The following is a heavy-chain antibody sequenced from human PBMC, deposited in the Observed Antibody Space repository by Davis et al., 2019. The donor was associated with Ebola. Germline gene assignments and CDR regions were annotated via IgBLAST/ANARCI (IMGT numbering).Heavy chain of an antibody. CDR2: ISGSGGNT. J-gene: IGHJ6*02. D-gene: IGHD2-2*01. Sequence: GESLKISCAASGFTFSSYAMSWVRQAPGKGLEGGSAISGSGGNTYYADSVKGRFTISRDNSKNTRYLQMNSLRAEDTAVYYCAKDQEDQLLSRGNYYYYYGMDVWGQGTTVTVSS. CDR1: GFTFSSYA. CDR3: AKDQEDQLLSRGNYYYYYGMDV. V-gene: IGHV3-23*01.